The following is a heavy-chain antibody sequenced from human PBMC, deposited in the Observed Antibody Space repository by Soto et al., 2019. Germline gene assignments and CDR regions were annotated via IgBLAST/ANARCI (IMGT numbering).Heavy chain of an antibody. Sequence: EVQVVESGGGLVKPGGSLRLSCTFTFSMYSMNWVRQAPGKGLEWVASISSGSAYIKYAESVKGRFTISRDNAKNSLHLQMNSLRAEDTAIYHCARDQGGSYDSWFVPWGQGTLVTVSS. CDR3: ARDQGGSYDSWFVP. CDR1: TFSMYS. CDR2: ISSGSAYI. D-gene: IGHD1-26*01. V-gene: IGHV3-21*06. J-gene: IGHJ5*02.